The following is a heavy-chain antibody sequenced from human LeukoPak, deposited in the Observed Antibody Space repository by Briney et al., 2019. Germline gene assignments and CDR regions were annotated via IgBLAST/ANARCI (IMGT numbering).Heavy chain of an antibody. D-gene: IGHD6-6*01. Sequence: PSETLSLTCTVSGGSISSYYWSWIRQPPGKGLEWIGYIYYSGSTNYNPSLKSRATISVDTSKNQFSLKLSSVTAADTAVYYCASSEYSSSSPDYWGQGTLVTVSS. V-gene: IGHV4-59*01. J-gene: IGHJ4*02. CDR2: IYYSGST. CDR1: GGSISSYY. CDR3: ASSEYSSSSPDY.